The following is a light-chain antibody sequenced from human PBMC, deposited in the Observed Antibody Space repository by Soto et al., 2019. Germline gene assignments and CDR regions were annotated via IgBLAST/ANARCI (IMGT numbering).Light chain of an antibody. CDR3: QQYNRFPYP. CDR1: QSISDW. V-gene: IGKV1-5*03. Sequence: DIQMTQSPSTLSASVGDRVTITCRASQSISDWLAWYQQRSGKAPKLLIYKASSLQSGVPPRFSGSGSGTEFTLTISSLQPDDFATYYCQQYNRFPYPFGQGTKLEIK. CDR2: KAS. J-gene: IGKJ2*01.